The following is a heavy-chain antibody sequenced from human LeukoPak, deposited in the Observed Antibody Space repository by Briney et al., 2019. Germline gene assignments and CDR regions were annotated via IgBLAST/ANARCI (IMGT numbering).Heavy chain of an antibody. CDR2: IYHTGTT. D-gene: IGHD3-16*01. CDR1: GGSLSPYY. V-gene: IGHV4-59*08. CDR3: ARLDRGDQGNFPQ. J-gene: IGHJ1*01. Sequence: PSETLSLTCTVSGGSLSPYYWTWIRQPPGKGLEWIGYIYHTGTTRYNPSLNSRVTISVETSKNQFSLRLNSVTAADTAIYYCARLDRGDQGNFPQWGRGTLVTVSS.